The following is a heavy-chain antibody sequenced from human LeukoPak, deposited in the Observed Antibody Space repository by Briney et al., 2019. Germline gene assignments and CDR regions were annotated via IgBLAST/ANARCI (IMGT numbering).Heavy chain of an antibody. Sequence: SQTLSLTCAISGDSVSSSSSAWSWIRQSPSRGLEWLGRTYYRSKWHNDYAESVKSRIAIDPDTSKNEFSLQLNSVTHEDTAVYYCARNLRPDFDYWGQGTLVTVSS. CDR2: TYYRSKWHN. CDR1: GDSVSSSSSA. J-gene: IGHJ4*02. V-gene: IGHV6-1*01. CDR3: ARNLRPDFDY.